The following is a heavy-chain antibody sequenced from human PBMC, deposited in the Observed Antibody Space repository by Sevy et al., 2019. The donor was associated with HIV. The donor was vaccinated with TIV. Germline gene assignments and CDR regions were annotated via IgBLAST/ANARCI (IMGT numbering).Heavy chain of an antibody. CDR3: ARDCSSTNCLWGLDV. D-gene: IGHD2-2*01. V-gene: IGHV3-7*03. J-gene: IGHJ6*02. CDR2: IKLDGSEK. CDR1: GFTFRSYW. Sequence: GGSLRLSCVASGFTFRSYWMSWVRQAPGKGLEWVANIKLDGSEKYYVDSVKGRFTISRDNAKNSLYLQMNSLRVEDTAMYYCARDCSSTNCLWGLDVWGQGTTVTVSS.